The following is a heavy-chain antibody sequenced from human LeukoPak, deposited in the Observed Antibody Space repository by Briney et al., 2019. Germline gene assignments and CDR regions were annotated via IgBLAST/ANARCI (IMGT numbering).Heavy chain of an antibody. CDR2: ISYDGSNK. Sequence: GGSLRLSCAASGFTFSSYGMHWVRQAPGKGLEWVAVISYDGSNKYYAGSVKGRFTISRDNSMNTLYLRMNSLRDEDTAVYYCAQAWRWLQLNYWGQGTLVTVSS. J-gene: IGHJ4*02. CDR1: GFTFSSYG. CDR3: AQAWRWLQLNY. D-gene: IGHD5-24*01. V-gene: IGHV3-30*18.